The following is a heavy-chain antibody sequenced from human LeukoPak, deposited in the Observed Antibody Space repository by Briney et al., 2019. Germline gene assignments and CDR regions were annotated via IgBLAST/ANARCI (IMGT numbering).Heavy chain of an antibody. V-gene: IGHV4-31*03. CDR3: ARGGNRSGGFYFDY. CDR2: IHHSGRS. J-gene: IGHJ4*02. CDR1: ADSLSSGGHY. Sequence: PSETLSLTCTVSADSLSSGGHYWAWIRQFPGKGLESIGFIHHSGRSRHNPSLKDRVAISVDTSRKQFAPKLSSVTAADTAMYYCARGGNRSGGFYFDYWGQGIQVIVSS.